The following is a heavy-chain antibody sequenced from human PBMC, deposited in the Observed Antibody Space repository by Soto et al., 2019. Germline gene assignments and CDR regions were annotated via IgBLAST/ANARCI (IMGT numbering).Heavy chain of an antibody. CDR2: ISYDGSNK. CDR1: GFTFSTYG. Sequence: QVQLVESGGGVVQPGRSLRLSCAASGFTFSTYGMHWVRQAPGKGLEWVAVISYDGSNKYYADSVKGRFTISRDNSKNTLYLQMNSLRAEATAVYYCAKDDCISTSCYCFDYWGQGNVVTVSS. V-gene: IGHV3-30*18. J-gene: IGHJ4*02. CDR3: AKDDCISTSCYCFDY. D-gene: IGHD2-2*01.